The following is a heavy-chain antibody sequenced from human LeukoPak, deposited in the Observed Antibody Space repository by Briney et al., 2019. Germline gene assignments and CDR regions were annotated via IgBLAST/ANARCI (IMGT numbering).Heavy chain of an antibody. Sequence: PSETLSLTCTVSGGSISSYYWSWIRQPPGKGLEWIGYIYYSGSTNYNPSLKSRVTISVDTSKNQFSLKLSSVTAADTAVYYCARGVEVVPAAIKFDPWGQGTLDTVSS. CDR2: IYYSGST. J-gene: IGHJ5*02. V-gene: IGHV4-59*01. D-gene: IGHD2-2*02. CDR1: GGSISSYY. CDR3: ARGVEVVPAAIKFDP.